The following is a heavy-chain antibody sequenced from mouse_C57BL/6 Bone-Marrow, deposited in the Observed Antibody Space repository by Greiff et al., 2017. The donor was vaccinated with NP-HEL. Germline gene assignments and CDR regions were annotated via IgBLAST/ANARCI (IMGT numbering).Heavy chain of an antibody. V-gene: IGHV5-4*01. Sequence: EVKLVESGGGLVKPGGSLKLSCAASGFTFSSYAMSWVRQTPEKRLEWVATISDGGSYTYYPDNVKGRFTISRDNAKNNLYLQMSHLKSEDTAMDYCARDRDYYDYDDAMDYWGQGTSVTVSS. D-gene: IGHD2-4*01. CDR2: ISDGGSYT. J-gene: IGHJ4*01. CDR1: GFTFSSYA. CDR3: ARDRDYYDYDDAMDY.